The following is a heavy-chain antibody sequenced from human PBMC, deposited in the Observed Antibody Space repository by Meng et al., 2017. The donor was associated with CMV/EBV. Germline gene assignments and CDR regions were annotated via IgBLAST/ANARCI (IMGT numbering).Heavy chain of an antibody. CDR2: IYSGGSST. D-gene: IGHD3-22*01. CDR3: AKRSMILAVVDY. Sequence: ETLSLTCAASGFTFSSYAMSWVRQAPGKGLEWVSVIYSGGSSTYYADSVKGRFTIFRDNSKNTLYLQMNSLRAEDTAVYYCAKRSMILAVVDYWGQGTLVTVSS. J-gene: IGHJ4*02. V-gene: IGHV3-23*03. CDR1: GFTFSSYA.